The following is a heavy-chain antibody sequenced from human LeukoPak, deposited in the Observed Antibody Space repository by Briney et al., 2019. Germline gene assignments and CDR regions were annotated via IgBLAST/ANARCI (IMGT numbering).Heavy chain of an antibody. D-gene: IGHD3-10*01. CDR1: GYTFTSYG. Sequence: GASVKGSCKASGYTFTSYGISWVRQAPGQGLEWMGWISAYNGNTNYAQKLQGRVTMTTDTSTSTAYMELRSLRSDDTAVYYCATMGYGSGSYYNVGSYWGQGTLVTVSS. V-gene: IGHV1-18*01. J-gene: IGHJ4*02. CDR3: ATMGYGSGSYYNVGSY. CDR2: ISAYNGNT.